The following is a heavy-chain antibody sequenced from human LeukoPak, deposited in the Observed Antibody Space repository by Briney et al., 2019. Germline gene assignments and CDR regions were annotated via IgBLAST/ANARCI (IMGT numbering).Heavy chain of an antibody. J-gene: IGHJ6*03. CDR1: GFTFRSYG. CDR2: IRYDETDK. Sequence: PGGSLRLSCAASGFTFRSYGMHWVRQATGKGLEWVAFIRYDETDKYYADSVKGRFTISRDNSKNTLYLQMSSLRAEDTAVYYCAKATNYYYMDVWGKGTTVIVSS. CDR3: AKATNYYYMDV. V-gene: IGHV3-30*02.